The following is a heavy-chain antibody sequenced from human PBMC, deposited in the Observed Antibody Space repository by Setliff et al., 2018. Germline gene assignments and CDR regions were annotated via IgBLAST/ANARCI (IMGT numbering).Heavy chain of an antibody. CDR2: FIPSFGTA. Sequence: SVKVSCKASGYIFNTFGISWVRRAPGQGLEWMGGFIPSFGTANYAQKFQGRLTITADESTSTAYMELNSLRSEDTAIYYCARDSYGDNLPYNWFAPWGQGTLVTVSS. CDR3: ARDSYGDNLPYNWFAP. J-gene: IGHJ5*02. V-gene: IGHV1-69*13. D-gene: IGHD4-17*01. CDR1: GYIFNTFG.